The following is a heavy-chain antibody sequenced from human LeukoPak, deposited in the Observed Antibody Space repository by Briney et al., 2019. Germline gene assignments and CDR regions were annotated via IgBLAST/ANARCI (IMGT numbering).Heavy chain of an antibody. J-gene: IGHJ4*02. CDR2: ISGSGGST. D-gene: IGHD6-19*01. Sequence: GGSLRLSCAASGFTFDDYGMSWVRQAPGKGLEWVSAISGSGGSTYYADSVKGRFTISRDNSKNTLYLQMNSLRAEDTAVYYCANPGIAVAGSEDYWGQGTLVTVSS. V-gene: IGHV3-23*01. CDR3: ANPGIAVAGSEDY. CDR1: GFTFDDYG.